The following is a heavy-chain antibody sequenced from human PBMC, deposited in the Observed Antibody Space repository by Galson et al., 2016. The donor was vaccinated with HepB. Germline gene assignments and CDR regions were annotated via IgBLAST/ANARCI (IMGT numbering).Heavy chain of an antibody. CDR3: AHTRIRGGSSNWFDP. Sequence: PALVTPTQTLTLTCTFSGFSLSTSGVGVGWIRQPPGKALEWLALIYWDHDVRYSPSLRRRFTITKDTSKDQVVLTLTNMRPLDTATYYCAHTRIRGGSSNWFDPWGQGILITVSS. J-gene: IGHJ5*02. V-gene: IGHV2-5*02. D-gene: IGHD3-10*01. CDR2: IYWDHDV. CDR1: GFSLSTSGVG.